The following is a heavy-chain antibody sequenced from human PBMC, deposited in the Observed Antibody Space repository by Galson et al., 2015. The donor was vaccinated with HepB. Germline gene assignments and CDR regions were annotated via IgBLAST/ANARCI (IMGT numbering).Heavy chain of an antibody. V-gene: IGHV4-34*01. J-gene: IGHJ4*02. CDR1: GGSFSGYY. CDR2: INHSGST. CDR3: ARGEAAAGRTIDY. D-gene: IGHD6-13*01. Sequence: TLSLTCAVYGGSFSGYYWSWIRQPPGKGLEWIGEINHSGSTNYNPSLKSRVTISVDTSKNQFSLKLSSVTAADTAVYYCARGEAAAGRTIDYWGQGTLVTVSS.